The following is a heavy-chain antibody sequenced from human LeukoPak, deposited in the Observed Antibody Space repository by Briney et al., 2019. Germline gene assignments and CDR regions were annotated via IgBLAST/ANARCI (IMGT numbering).Heavy chain of an antibody. CDR3: ASDYSVLRPHRSPWGLY. CDR1: GFTFSSYS. J-gene: IGHJ4*02. CDR2: ISSSSSYI. V-gene: IGHV3-21*01. D-gene: IGHD2-21*01. Sequence: GGSLRLPCAASGFTFSSYSMNRVRQAPGKGLEWVSSISSSSSYIYYADSVKGRFTISRDNAKNSLYLQMNSLRAEDTAVYYCASDYSVLRPHRSPWGLYWGQGTLVTVSS.